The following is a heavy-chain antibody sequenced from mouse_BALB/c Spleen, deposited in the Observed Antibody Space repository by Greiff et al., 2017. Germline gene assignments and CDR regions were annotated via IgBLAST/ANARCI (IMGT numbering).Heavy chain of an antibody. CDR1: GFNIKDTY. CDR2: IDPANGNT. V-gene: IGHV14-3*02. J-gene: IGHJ4*01. Sequence: EVQLQQSGAELVKPGASVKLSCTASGFNIKDTYMHWVKQRPEQGLEWIGRIDPANGNTKYDPKFQGKATITADTSSNTAYLQLSSLTSEDTAVYYCTRSITTATRYAMDYWGQGTSVTVSS. CDR3: TRSITTATRYAMDY. D-gene: IGHD1-2*01.